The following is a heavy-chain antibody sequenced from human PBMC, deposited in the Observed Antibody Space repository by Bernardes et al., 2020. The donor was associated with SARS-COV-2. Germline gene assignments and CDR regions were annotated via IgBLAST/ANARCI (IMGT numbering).Heavy chain of an antibody. CDR1: GFTFSSYA. V-gene: IGHV3-23*01. D-gene: IGHD4-17*01. J-gene: IGHJ4*02. Sequence: GGSLRLSCAASGFTFSSYAMSWVRQAPGKGLEWVSAISCSGGSTYYADSVKGRFTISRDNSKNTLYLQMNSLRAEDTAVYYCAKPATKYDYGDYFDSWGQGTLVTVYS. CDR2: ISCSGGST. CDR3: AKPATKYDYGDYFDS.